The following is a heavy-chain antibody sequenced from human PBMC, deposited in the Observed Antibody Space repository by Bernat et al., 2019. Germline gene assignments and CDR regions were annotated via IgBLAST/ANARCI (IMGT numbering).Heavy chain of an antibody. J-gene: IGHJ4*02. D-gene: IGHD6-19*01. CDR3: ARSPRRGVAGTWGYFDY. Sequence: EVQLVESGGGVVRPGGSLRLSCAASGFTFDDYGMSWVRQAPGKGLEWVSGINWNGGSTGYADSVKGRFTRSRDNAKNSLYLQMNSLGAEDTALYYGARSPRRGVAGTWGYFDYRGQGTLVTVSS. V-gene: IGHV3-20*04. CDR2: INWNGGST. CDR1: GFTFDDYG.